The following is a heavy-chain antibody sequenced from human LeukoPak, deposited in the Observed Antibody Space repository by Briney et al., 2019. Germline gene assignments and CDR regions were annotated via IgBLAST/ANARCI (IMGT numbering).Heavy chain of an antibody. D-gene: IGHD4-17*01. CDR3: ASLDTTVTLFDY. CDR1: GGFISSYY. Sequence: SETLSLTCTVSGGFISSYYWSWIRQPPGKGLEWIGYIYYSGSTNYNPSLKSRVTVSVDTSKNQFSLKLTSVTAADTAVYYCASLDTTVTLFDYWGQGTLVTVSS. V-gene: IGHV4-59*08. CDR2: IYYSGST. J-gene: IGHJ4*02.